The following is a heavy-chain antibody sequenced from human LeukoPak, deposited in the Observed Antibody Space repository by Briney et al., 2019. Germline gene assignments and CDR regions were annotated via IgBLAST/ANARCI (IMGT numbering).Heavy chain of an antibody. CDR2: ISAYNGNT. CDR3: ARDRSESYYLPFDY. Sequence: ASPKASCKVSGYTFTAYGISWVPQAPGQGLECMRWISAYNGNTHYAQKLQGRVTMTTDTSTSTAYMELRSLRSDDTAVYYCARDRSESYYLPFDYWGQGTLVTVSS. D-gene: IGHD1-26*01. CDR1: GYTFTAYG. J-gene: IGHJ4*02. V-gene: IGHV1-18*01.